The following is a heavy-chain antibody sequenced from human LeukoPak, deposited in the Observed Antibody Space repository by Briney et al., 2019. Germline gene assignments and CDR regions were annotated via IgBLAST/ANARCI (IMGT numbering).Heavy chain of an antibody. V-gene: IGHV4-59*11. D-gene: IGHD6-13*01. CDR1: GGSISRHY. CDR2: IYYSGST. CDR3: ARYPSLYSSSWYAFDI. J-gene: IGHJ3*02. Sequence: PSETLSLTCTVSGGSISRHYWSWIRQPPGKGLEWIGYIYYSGSTNYNPSLKSRVTISVDTSKNQFSLKLSSVTAADTAVYYCARYPSLYSSSWYAFDIWGQGTMVTVSS.